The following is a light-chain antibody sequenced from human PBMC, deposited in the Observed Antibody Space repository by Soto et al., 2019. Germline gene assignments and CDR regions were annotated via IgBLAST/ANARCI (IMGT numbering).Light chain of an antibody. V-gene: IGKV1-17*01. CDR3: LQHNNYPPT. CDR1: QDIRID. CDR2: AAS. Sequence: DIQMTQSPSSLSASVGDRVTITCRASQDIRIDLGWFQQKPGKALKRLIYAASSLQSGVPSRFSGSGSGTEFTLTISSLQPEDFATYYCLQHNNYPPTFGQGTKVEI. J-gene: IGKJ1*01.